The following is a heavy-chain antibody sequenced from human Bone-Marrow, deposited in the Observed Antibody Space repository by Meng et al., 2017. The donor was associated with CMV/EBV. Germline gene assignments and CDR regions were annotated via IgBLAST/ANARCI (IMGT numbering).Heavy chain of an antibody. V-gene: IGHV1-8*01. CDR1: GNTFTSYD. D-gene: IGHD6-13*01. CDR2: MNPNSGNA. CDR3: ARYSSIPFDF. Sequence: ASVKVSCKASGNTFTSYDINWARQATGQGLEWMGWMNPNSGNAGYAQKFQGRGTMTWNTSISTAYMELSSLRSGDTAVYYCARYSSIPFDFWGQGTLVTVSS. J-gene: IGHJ4*02.